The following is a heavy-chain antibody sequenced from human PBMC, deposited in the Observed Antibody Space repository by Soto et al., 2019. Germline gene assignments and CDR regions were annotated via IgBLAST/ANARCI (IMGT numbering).Heavy chain of an antibody. D-gene: IGHD3-10*01. CDR3: ARVGLPLWFGELLSFDY. CDR2: ISSSSSTI. Sequence: GGSLRLSCAASGFTFSSYSMNWVRQAPGKGLEWVSYISSSSSTIYYADSVKGRFTISRDNAKNSLYLQMNSLRAEDTAVYYCARVGLPLWFGELLSFDYWGQGTLVTVSS. J-gene: IGHJ4*02. V-gene: IGHV3-48*01. CDR1: GFTFSSYS.